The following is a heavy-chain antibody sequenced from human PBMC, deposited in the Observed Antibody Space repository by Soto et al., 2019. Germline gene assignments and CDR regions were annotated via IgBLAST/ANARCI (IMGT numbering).Heavy chain of an antibody. CDR1: GDTFSSYA. CDR2: IIPIFGTA. Sequence: QGQLVQSEAELKKPGSSVKVSCKASGDTFSSYAISLVRQAPGQRREWMGGIIPIFGTANYAQKFQGRVTITADESTSTAYMELSSLRSEDTAVYYCASQFPYCGGHCTYYYGKDVWGQGTKVTVSS. D-gene: IGHD2-21*02. J-gene: IGHJ6*02. CDR3: ASQFPYCGGHCTYYYGKDV. V-gene: IGHV1-69*01.